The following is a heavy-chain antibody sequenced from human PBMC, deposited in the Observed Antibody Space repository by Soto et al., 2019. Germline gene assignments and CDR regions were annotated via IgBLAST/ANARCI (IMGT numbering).Heavy chain of an antibody. CDR2: VIPILGMA. V-gene: IGHV1-69*02. CDR1: GGTFSSYS. CDR3: ARGGAVVVPGAVDRHNWFDP. Sequence: QVQLVQSGAEVKKPGSSVKVSCEASGGTFSSYSFSWVRQAPGQGLEWMGRVIPILGMANYAQKFQGRVTITADKSTSTXYLXLSSLRSEDTAVYYCARGGAVVVPGAVDRHNWFDPWGQGTLVTVSS. J-gene: IGHJ5*02. D-gene: IGHD2-2*01.